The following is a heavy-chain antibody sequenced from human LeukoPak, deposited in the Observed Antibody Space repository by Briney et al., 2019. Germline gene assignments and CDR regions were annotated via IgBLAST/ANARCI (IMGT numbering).Heavy chain of an antibody. V-gene: IGHV1-69*04. CDR2: IIPILGIA. D-gene: IGHD4-17*01. Sequence: SVKVSCKASGGTFSSYAISWVRPAPGQGLEWMGRIIPILGIANYAQKFQGRVTITADKSTSTAYMELSSLRSEDTAVYYCARVGGMTTVTRISRYYFDYWGQGTLVTVSS. CDR3: ARVGGMTTVTRISRYYFDY. J-gene: IGHJ4*02. CDR1: GGTFSSYA.